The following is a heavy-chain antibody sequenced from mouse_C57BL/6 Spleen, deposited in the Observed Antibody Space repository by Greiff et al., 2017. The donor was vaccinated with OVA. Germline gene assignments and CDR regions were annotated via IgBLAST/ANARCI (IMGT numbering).Heavy chain of an antibody. Sequence: VQLQQPGAELVMPGASVKLSCKASGYTFTSYWMHWVKQRPGQGLEWIGEIDPSDSYTNYNQKFKGKSTLTVDKSSSTAYMQLSSLTSEDSAVYYCAVRGARFAYWGQGTLVTVAA. CDR2: IDPSDSYT. CDR1: GYTFTSYW. CDR3: AVRGARFAY. J-gene: IGHJ3*01. D-gene: IGHD3-3*01. V-gene: IGHV1-69*01.